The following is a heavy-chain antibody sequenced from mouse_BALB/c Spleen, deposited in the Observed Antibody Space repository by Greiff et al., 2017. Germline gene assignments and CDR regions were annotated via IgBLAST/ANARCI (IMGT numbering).Heavy chain of an antibody. CDR3: ASFAVVAELDV. V-gene: IGHV3-8*02. J-gene: IGHJ1*01. CDR1: GDSITSGY. D-gene: IGHD1-1*01. Sequence: VQLLQSGPSLVKPSQSLSLTCSVTGDSITSGYWNWIRKFPGHNLEYMGYISYSGSTYYNPTLKNRISITADTSTSQYYLQFNSVTTEDSATYYCASFAVVAELDVWGEGTTVTVSS. CDR2: ISYSGST.